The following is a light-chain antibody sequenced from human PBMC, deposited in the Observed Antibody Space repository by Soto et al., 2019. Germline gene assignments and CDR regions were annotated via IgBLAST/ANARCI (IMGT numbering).Light chain of an antibody. CDR2: GNS. V-gene: IGLV1-40*01. Sequence: QSALTQPPSVSGAPGQRVTISCTGSSSNIGAGDDVRWYQQLPGTAPKLLIYGNSNRPSGVPDRFSGSKSGTSASLAITGLQAEDEADYYCQSYDSSLSALYVFGTGTKVTVL. CDR3: QSYDSSLSALYV. CDR1: SSNIGAGDD. J-gene: IGLJ1*01.